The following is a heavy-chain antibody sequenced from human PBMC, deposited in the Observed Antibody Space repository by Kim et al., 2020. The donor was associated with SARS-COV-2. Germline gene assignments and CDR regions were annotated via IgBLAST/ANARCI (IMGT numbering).Heavy chain of an antibody. CDR3: ARTPFLQYFDY. J-gene: IGHJ4*02. Sequence: GGSLRLSCAASGFTFSSYSMNWVRQAPGKGLEWISYISSGGSAIYYADSVKGRFTISRDNAKNSRYLQMSSLRHEDTAVYYCARTPFLQYFDYWGQGTLV. V-gene: IGHV3-48*02. CDR1: GFTFSSYS. CDR2: ISSGGSAI.